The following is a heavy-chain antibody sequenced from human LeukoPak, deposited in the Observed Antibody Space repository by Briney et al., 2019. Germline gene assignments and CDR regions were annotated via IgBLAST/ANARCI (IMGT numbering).Heavy chain of an antibody. CDR2: INWNGGST. CDR1: GFTFDDYG. CDR3: ARGARGVSGYYFDF. Sequence: GGSLRLSCAASGFTFDDYGMSWVRQAPGKGLEWVSGINWNGGSTGYADSVKGRFTISRDNAKNSLYLQINSLRAEDTALYYCARGARGVSGYYFDFWGQGTLVTVSS. J-gene: IGHJ4*02. V-gene: IGHV3-20*04. D-gene: IGHD3-10*01.